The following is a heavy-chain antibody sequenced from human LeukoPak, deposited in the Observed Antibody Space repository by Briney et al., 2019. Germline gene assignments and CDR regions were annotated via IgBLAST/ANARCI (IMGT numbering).Heavy chain of an antibody. V-gene: IGHV3-21*01. D-gene: IGHD1-26*01. Sequence: GGSLRLSCAASGFTFSSYSMNWVRQAPGKGLEWVSSISSSSSYIYYADSVKGRFTISRDNAKNSLYLQMNSLRAEDTAVYYCARVMGDYYYYYMDVWGKGTTVTVSS. CDR1: GFTFSSYS. J-gene: IGHJ6*03. CDR3: ARVMGDYYYYYMDV. CDR2: ISSSSSYI.